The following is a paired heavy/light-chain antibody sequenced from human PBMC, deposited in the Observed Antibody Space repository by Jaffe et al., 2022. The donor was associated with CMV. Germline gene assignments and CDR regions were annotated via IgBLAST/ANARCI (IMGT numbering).Light chain of an antibody. CDR3: QAWDSSTVM. J-gene: IGLJ3*02. Sequence: SYELTQPPSVSVSPGQTASITCSGDKLGDKYASWYQQKPGQSPALVIYQDTKRPSGIPERFYGSNSGNTATLTISGTQAMDEADYFCQAWDSSTVMFGGGTRLTVL. CDR1: KLGDKY. V-gene: IGLV3-1*01. CDR2: QDT.
Heavy chain of an antibody. CDR3: ATTAVTGEAFDI. J-gene: IGHJ3*02. Sequence: QVQLQESGPGLVKPSETLSLTCTVSGGSISSYYWSWIRQPAGKGLEYIGRIYTSGSTNYNPSLKSRVTMSVDTSKNQFSLKLSSVTAADTAMYYCATTAVTGEAFDIWGQGTMVTVSS. V-gene: IGHV4-4*07. CDR1: GGSISSYY. CDR2: IYTSGST. D-gene: IGHD4-17*01.